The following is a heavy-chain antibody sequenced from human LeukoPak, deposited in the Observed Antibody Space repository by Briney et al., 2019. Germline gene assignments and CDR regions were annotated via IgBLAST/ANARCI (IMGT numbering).Heavy chain of an antibody. J-gene: IGHJ4*01. CDR1: GYTFTSYG. V-gene: IGHV1-18*01. CDR3: ARVSSSGVGWMVY. CDR2: IGGYNGNT. Sequence: ASVKVSCKASGYTFTSYGITWVRQAPGQGLEWMGWIGGYNGNTNYAQKLQGRVTMTADTSTSTVYMELRSLRSDDTAIYYCARVSSSGVGWMVYWGQGTLVTVSS. D-gene: IGHD6-19*01.